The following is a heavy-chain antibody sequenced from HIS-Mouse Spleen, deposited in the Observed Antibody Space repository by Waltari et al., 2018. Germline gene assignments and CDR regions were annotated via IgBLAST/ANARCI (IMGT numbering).Heavy chain of an antibody. Sequence: QLQLQESGPGLVKPSETLSPTCTVSGGPISSTRYSWGWIRQPPGKGLEWIGSIYYSGSTYYNPSLKSRVTISVDTSKNQFSLKLSSVTAADTAVYYCAREIPYSSSWYDWYFDLWGRGTLVTVSS. J-gene: IGHJ2*01. CDR3: AREIPYSSSWYDWYFDL. CDR2: IYYSGST. CDR1: GGPISSTRYS. V-gene: IGHV4-39*07. D-gene: IGHD6-13*01.